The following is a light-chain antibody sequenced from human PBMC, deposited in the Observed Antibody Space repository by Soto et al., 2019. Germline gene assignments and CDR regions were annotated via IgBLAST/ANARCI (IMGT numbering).Light chain of an antibody. CDR3: QQDVATLWT. Sequence: DIVMTQSPDSLAVSLGERATINCKSSQSLVYSANNKNYLAWYQQKPGQPPKLLIYWASVRESGVPDRFSGSGSGTDFTLTVSSLQAEDVAGYYCQQDVATLWTFGQGTKVEVK. CDR2: WAS. CDR1: QSLVYSANNKNY. J-gene: IGKJ1*01. V-gene: IGKV4-1*01.